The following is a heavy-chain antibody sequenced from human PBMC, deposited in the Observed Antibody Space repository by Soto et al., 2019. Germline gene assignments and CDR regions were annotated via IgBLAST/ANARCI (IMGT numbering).Heavy chain of an antibody. CDR1: GFTFSSNY. CDR3: ASGFRVYSYDY. Sequence: GGSLRLSRAASGFTFSSNYMSWVRQAPGKGLEWVSVIYSGGCTYYAYSCKGRFTISRHNSKNTLYLQMNSMRAEDPAVYYCASGFRVYSYDYWGQGTLVTVSS. D-gene: IGHD5-18*01. V-gene: IGHV3-53*04. CDR2: IYSGGCT. J-gene: IGHJ4*02.